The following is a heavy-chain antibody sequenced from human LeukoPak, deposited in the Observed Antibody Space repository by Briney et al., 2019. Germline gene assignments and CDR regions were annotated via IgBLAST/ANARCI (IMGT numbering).Heavy chain of an antibody. J-gene: IGHJ5*02. V-gene: IGHV3-33*01. D-gene: IGHD2-15*01. CDR3: ARDPQYCSGGSCYHGFWFDP. Sequence: PGTSLRLSCAASGFTFSSYGMHWVRQAPGKGLEWVAVIWYDGSNKYYPDSVKGRFTISIDISKNTLYLQMNSLRADDTAVYYCARDPQYCSGGSCYHGFWFDPWGQGTLVTVSS. CDR1: GFTFSSYG. CDR2: IWYDGSNK.